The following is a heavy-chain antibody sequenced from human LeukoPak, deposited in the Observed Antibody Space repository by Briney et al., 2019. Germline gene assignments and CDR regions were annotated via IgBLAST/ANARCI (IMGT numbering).Heavy chain of an antibody. CDR1: GGSISSSSYY. CDR3: ARSLSRGVAFDH. V-gene: IGHV4-39*01. Sequence: PSETLSLTCTVSGGSISSSSYYWGWIRQPPGKGLEWIGSIYYSGSTYYNPSLKSRVTISVDTSKNQFSLKLSSVTAADTAVYYCARSLSRGVAFDHWGQGTLVTVSS. CDR2: IYYSGST. D-gene: IGHD1-26*01. J-gene: IGHJ4*02.